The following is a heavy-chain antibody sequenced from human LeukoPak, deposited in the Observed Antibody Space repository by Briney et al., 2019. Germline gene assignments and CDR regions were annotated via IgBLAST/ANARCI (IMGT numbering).Heavy chain of an antibody. J-gene: IGHJ6*02. CDR3: ARVVCSGGSCHSRDFGMDV. CDR2: ISAYNGNT. V-gene: IGHV1-18*01. D-gene: IGHD2-15*01. CDR1: GYTFTSYG. Sequence: ASVKVSCTASGYTFTSYGISWVRQAPGQGLEWMGWISAYNGNTNYAQKLQGRVTMTTDTSTSTAYMELRSLRSDDTAVYYCARVVCSGGSCHSRDFGMDVWGQGTTVTVSS.